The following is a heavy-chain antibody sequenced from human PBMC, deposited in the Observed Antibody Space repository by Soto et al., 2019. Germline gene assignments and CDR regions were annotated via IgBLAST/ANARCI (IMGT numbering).Heavy chain of an antibody. V-gene: IGHV1-69*13. Sequence: SVKVSCKASGGTFSSYAISWVRQAPGQGLEWMGGIIPIFGTANYAQKFQGRVTITADESTSTAYMELSSLRSEDTAVYYCGQSGSDPEIVRWGQGTLVTVSS. CDR3: GQSGSDPEIVR. D-gene: IGHD1-26*01. CDR2: IIPIFGTA. J-gene: IGHJ4*02. CDR1: GGTFSSYA.